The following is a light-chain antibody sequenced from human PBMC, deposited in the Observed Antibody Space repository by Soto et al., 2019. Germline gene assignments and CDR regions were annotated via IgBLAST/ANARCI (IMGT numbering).Light chain of an antibody. CDR1: RSLDNF. CDR3: QQYYNYPLT. CDR2: QAS. J-gene: IGKJ1*01. Sequence: DIQMTQSPSTLSQSIGDRVIITCRASRSLDNFLAWYQQKPGKAPKLLITQASKVQTGVPSRFSGSGSATDFTLTIVGLQPEGSATYDCQQYYNYPLTFGQGTKVEI. V-gene: IGKV1-5*03.